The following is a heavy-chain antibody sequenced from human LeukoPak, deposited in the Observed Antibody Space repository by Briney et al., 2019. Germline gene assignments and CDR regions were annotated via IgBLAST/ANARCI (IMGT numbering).Heavy chain of an antibody. V-gene: IGHV3-73*01. CDR1: GFTFSSYE. J-gene: IGHJ6*02. CDR3: IRRDGSSGRYGMDA. Sequence: GGSLRLSCAASGFTFSSYEMNWVRQAPGKGLEWVGRVGSKPNNYATVYAASVKGRFTISRDDSKNTAYLHMNSLKTEDTAIYYCIRRDGSSGRYGMDAWGQGTTVTVSS. D-gene: IGHD1-26*01. CDR2: VGSKPNNYAT.